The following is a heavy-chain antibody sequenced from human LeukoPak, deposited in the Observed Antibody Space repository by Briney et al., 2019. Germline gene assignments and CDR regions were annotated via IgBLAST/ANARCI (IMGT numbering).Heavy chain of an antibody. D-gene: IGHD4-17*01. CDR1: GFTFSDYS. J-gene: IGHJ5*02. Sequence: GGSLRLSCAASGFTFSDYSMNWVRQSPGKGLEWVSYISFSVNTKYYGDSVKGRFTISRDNAKNSLYLQMNSLRAEDTAVYYCAVPVGGDYGEFDPWGQGTVVTVSS. CDR3: AVPVGGDYGEFDP. V-gene: IGHV3-48*04. CDR2: ISFSVNTK.